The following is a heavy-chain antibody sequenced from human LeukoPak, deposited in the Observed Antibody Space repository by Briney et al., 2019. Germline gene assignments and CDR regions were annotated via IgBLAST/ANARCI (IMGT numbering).Heavy chain of an antibody. CDR1: GFTFSSYG. D-gene: IGHD3-9*01. J-gene: IGHJ4*02. V-gene: IGHV3-23*01. CDR2: ISGSGGST. Sequence: GGSLRLSCAASGFTFSSYGMSWVRQAPGKGLEWVSGISGSGGSTYYADSVKGRFTISRDNSKNTLYLQMNSLRAEDTAVYYCAKDPGVYDVLTGYPGDWGQGTLVTVSS. CDR3: AKDPGVYDVLTGYPGD.